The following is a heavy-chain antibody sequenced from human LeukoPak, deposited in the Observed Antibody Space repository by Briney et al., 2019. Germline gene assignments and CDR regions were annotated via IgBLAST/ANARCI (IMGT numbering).Heavy chain of an antibody. CDR1: GGSISSSSYY. J-gene: IGHJ4*02. CDR2: IYYSGST. Sequence: SETLSLTCTVSGGSISSSSYYWGWIRQPPGKGLEWIGSIYYSGSTYYNPSLKSRVTISVDTSKNQFSLKLSSVTAADTAVYYCARHVGGSGYLSYFDYWGQETLVTVSS. D-gene: IGHD3-22*01. V-gene: IGHV4-39*01. CDR3: ARHVGGSGYLSYFDY.